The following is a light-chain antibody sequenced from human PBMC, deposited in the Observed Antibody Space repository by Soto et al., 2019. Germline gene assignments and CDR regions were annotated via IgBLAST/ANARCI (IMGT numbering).Light chain of an antibody. CDR2: DAS. Sequence: DIHLTQSPSTLSASVGDRVTITCRASQTISHWLAWYQQKPGKAPKLLIFDASSLENGVPSRFSGSGSGTEFTLTITGLQPDDFATYYCQQYNTYWTFCQGTKVEI. CDR3: QQYNTYWT. J-gene: IGKJ1*01. CDR1: QTISHW. V-gene: IGKV1-5*01.